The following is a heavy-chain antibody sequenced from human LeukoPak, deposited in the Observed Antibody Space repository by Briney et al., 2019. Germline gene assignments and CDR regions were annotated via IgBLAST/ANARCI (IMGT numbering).Heavy chain of an antibody. CDR1: GDSISSGDYY. D-gene: IGHD3-10*01. Sequence: PSETLSLTCTVSGDSISSGDYYWSWIRQPAGKGLEWIGRISSSGSTNYNPSLKSRVTISVDTSKNQFSLKLSSVTAADTAVYYCAREKPGSGSYYRPNYFDYWGQGTLVTVSS. J-gene: IGHJ4*02. V-gene: IGHV4-61*02. CDR2: ISSSGST. CDR3: AREKPGSGSYYRPNYFDY.